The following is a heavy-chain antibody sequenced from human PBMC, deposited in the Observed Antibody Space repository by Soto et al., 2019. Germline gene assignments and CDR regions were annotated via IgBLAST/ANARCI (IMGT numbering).Heavy chain of an antibody. Sequence: PGGSLRLSCAASGFTFSSYGMHWVRQAPGKGLEWVSVIYSGGSTYYAGSVKGRFTISRDNSKNTLYLQMNSLRAEDTAVYYCARGGPPTSNWFDPWGQGTLVTVSS. D-gene: IGHD1-26*01. V-gene: IGHV3-66*01. CDR1: GFTFSSYG. CDR3: ARGGPPTSNWFDP. J-gene: IGHJ5*02. CDR2: IYSGGST.